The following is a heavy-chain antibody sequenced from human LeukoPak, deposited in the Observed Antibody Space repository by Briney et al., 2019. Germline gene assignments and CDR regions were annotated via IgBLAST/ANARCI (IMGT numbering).Heavy chain of an antibody. D-gene: IGHD1-26*01. V-gene: IGHV4-39*07. CDR1: GGSISSSSYY. CDR2: IFHSGST. Sequence: SETLSLTCTVSGGSISSSSYYWGWIRQPPGKGLEWIGSIFHSGSTYYNPSLKSRITISVDTSKNQFSLKLSSVTAADTAVYYCARDLKGGSRENFDYWGQGTLVTVSS. J-gene: IGHJ4*02. CDR3: ARDLKGGSRENFDY.